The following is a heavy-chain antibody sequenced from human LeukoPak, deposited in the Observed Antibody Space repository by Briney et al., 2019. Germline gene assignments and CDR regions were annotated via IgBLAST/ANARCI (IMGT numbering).Heavy chain of an antibody. J-gene: IGHJ4*02. CDR1: GFTFSDYF. Sequence: GGSLRLSCAASGFTFSDYFMSWIRQAPGKGLEWVSYISSSGGTIYYADSVKGRFTISRDNAKNSLYLQMNSLRAEDTAVYYCAKDLRITIFGVVIWGRGTLVTVSS. V-gene: IGHV3-11*01. CDR2: ISSSGGTI. CDR3: AKDLRITIFGVVI. D-gene: IGHD3-3*01.